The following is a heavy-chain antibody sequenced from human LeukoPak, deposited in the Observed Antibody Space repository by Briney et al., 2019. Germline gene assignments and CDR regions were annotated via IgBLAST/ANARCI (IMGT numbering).Heavy chain of an antibody. D-gene: IGHD4-17*01. Sequence: GGSLRLSCAASGFTFSSYWMHWGRQAPGKGLVWVSRINSDGSSTSYADSVKGRFTISRDNTKNTLYLQMNSLRGEDTAVYYCARVYGDYRDYWGQGTLVTVSS. CDR3: ARVYGDYRDY. CDR1: GFTFSSYW. CDR2: INSDGSST. V-gene: IGHV3-74*01. J-gene: IGHJ4*02.